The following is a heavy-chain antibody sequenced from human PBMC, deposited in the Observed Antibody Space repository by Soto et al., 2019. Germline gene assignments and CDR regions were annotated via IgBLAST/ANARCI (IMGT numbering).Heavy chain of an antibody. CDR1: GFTFSDFY. J-gene: IGHJ4*02. V-gene: IGHV3-11*01. D-gene: IGHD6-6*01. CDR3: ASPRYSSSSGDY. Sequence: GGSLRLSCAAPGFTFSDFYMSWIRQAPGKGLEWVSYITSSGSTIYYADSVKGRFTISRDNAKNSLYLQMNSLRAEDTAVYYCASPRYSSSSGDYWGQGTLVTVSS. CDR2: ITSSGSTI.